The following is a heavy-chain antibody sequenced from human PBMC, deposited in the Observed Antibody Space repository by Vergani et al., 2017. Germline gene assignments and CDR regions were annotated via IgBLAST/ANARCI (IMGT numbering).Heavy chain of an antibody. CDR3: ARWSFGYSSGWAFDY. J-gene: IGHJ4*02. CDR1: GGSISSYY. V-gene: IGHV4-59*01. Sequence: QVQLQESGPGLVKPSETLSLTCTVSGGSISSYYWSLIRQPPGKGLEWIGYIYYSGSTNYNPSLKSRVTISVDTSKNQFSLKLSSVTAADTAVYYCARWSFGYSSGWAFDYWGQGTLVTVSS. D-gene: IGHD6-19*01. CDR2: IYYSGST.